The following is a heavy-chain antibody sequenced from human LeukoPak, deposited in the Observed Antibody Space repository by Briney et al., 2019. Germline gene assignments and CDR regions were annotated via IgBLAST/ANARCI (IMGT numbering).Heavy chain of an antibody. J-gene: IGHJ5*01. CDR3: AKGYRNHLLILLDS. V-gene: IGHV3-30*02. Sequence: GGSLRLSCAASGFTFSSSDMHWVRQAPGKGLEWVAFIRYDGNNKYYADSVKGRLTITRDNSKNTLYLQMNSLRAADTAVYYCAKGYRNHLLILLDSWGQGTLVTISS. CDR2: IRYDGNNK. D-gene: IGHD3-16*01. CDR1: GFTFSSSD.